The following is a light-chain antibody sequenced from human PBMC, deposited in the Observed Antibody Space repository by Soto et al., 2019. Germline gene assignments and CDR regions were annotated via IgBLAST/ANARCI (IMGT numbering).Light chain of an antibody. V-gene: IGKV1-5*03. CDR3: QQYNSYRA. CDR1: QSIDTW. J-gene: IGKJ1*01. Sequence: DFQMTQSPSTLSASVGDRVTITCRASQSIDTWLAWHQQKPGQAPNLLISKASSLESGVPSRFSGSGSGTEFTLTISSLQPDDSATYYCQQYNSYRAFGQGTKVDIK. CDR2: KAS.